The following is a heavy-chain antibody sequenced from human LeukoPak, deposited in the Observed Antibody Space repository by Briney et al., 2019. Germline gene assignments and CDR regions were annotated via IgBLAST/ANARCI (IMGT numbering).Heavy chain of an antibody. CDR3: AKRFGGSGWYTY. V-gene: IGHV3-23*01. CDR2: ISGSGGST. CDR1: GFTFSSYA. Sequence: GGSLRLSCAASGFTFSSYAMSWVRQAPGKGLEWVSAISGSGGSTYYADSVKGRFTISRDNSKNTLYLQMNSLRAEDTAVYFCAKRFGGSGWYTYRGQGTLVTVSS. J-gene: IGHJ4*02. D-gene: IGHD6-13*01.